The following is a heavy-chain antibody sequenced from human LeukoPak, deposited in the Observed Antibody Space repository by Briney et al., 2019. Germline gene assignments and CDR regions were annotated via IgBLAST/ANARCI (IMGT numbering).Heavy chain of an antibody. J-gene: IGHJ4*02. D-gene: IGHD6-19*01. V-gene: IGHV1-2*02. Sequence: ASVKVSCKASGYTFTGYYMHWVRQAPGQGLEWMGWINPNSGGTNYAQKFQGRVTMTRDTSISTAYMELSRLRSDDTAVYYCAREVVGIAVAASDYWGQGTLVTVSS. CDR3: AREVVGIAVAASDY. CDR1: GYTFTGYY. CDR2: INPNSGGT.